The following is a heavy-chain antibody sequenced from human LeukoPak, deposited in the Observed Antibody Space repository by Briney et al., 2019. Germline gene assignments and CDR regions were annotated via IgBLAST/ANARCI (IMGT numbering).Heavy chain of an antibody. Sequence: SETLSLTCTVSGGSISSSSYYWGWIRQPPGKGLEWIGSIYYTGSTYYNPSLKSRVTISVDTSKNQFSLKLSSVTAADTAVYYCARLELRYFDWLSPYNWFDPWGQGTLVTVSS. CDR2: IYYTGST. J-gene: IGHJ5*02. V-gene: IGHV4-39*01. D-gene: IGHD3-9*01. CDR3: ARLELRYFDWLSPYNWFDP. CDR1: GGSISSSSYY.